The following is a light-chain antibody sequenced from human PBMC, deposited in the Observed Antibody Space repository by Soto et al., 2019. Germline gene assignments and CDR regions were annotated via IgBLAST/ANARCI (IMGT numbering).Light chain of an antibody. J-gene: IGKJ2*01. CDR2: GAS. CDR1: QSVSSNY. CDR3: HQYGGSPPFT. V-gene: IGKV3-20*01. Sequence: EIVLTQSPGTLSLSPGERATLSCRASQSVSSNYLAWYQQKPGQAPRLLIYGASNRASGIPDRFSGGASGTGFTLTINRLEPEDSAVYFCHQYGGSPPFTFGQGTKVEIK.